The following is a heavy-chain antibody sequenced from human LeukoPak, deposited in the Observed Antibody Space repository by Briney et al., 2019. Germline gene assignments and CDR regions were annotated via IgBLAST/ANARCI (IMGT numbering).Heavy chain of an antibody. J-gene: IGHJ1*01. CDR2: INHSGST. Sequence: SETLSLTCAVYGGSFSGYYWSWLRQPPGKGLEWIGEINHSGSTNYNPSLKSRVTISVDTSKNQFSLKLSSVTAADTAVYYCARPKAVAGPGYFQHRGQGTLVTVSS. CDR3: ARPKAVAGPGYFQH. V-gene: IGHV4-34*01. CDR1: GGSFSGYY. D-gene: IGHD6-19*01.